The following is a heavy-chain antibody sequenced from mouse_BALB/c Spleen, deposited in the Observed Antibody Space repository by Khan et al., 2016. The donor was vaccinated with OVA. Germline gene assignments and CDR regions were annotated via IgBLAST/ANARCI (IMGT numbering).Heavy chain of an antibody. CDR2: IAPGSGSS. CDR3: ARGKYYGRTCYAMDY. D-gene: IGHD1-1*01. Sequence: DLVKPGASVKLSCKASGYTFTSYWINWIKQRPGQGLEWIGRIAPGSGSSSYNEMFKGQVTLTLDTSSSTAYIQLSTLSSEDSAVYFCARGKYYGRTCYAMDYWGQGTSVTVSS. V-gene: IGHV1S41*01. CDR1: GYTFTSYW. J-gene: IGHJ4*01.